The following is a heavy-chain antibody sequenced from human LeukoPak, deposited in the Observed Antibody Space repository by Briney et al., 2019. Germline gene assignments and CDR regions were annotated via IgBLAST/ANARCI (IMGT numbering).Heavy chain of an antibody. V-gene: IGHV3-30*02. CDR1: GFTFSSYG. J-gene: IGHJ6*03. D-gene: IGHD4-17*01. CDR3: AKDSYYYGDYPYYYYYYMDV. CDR2: IRYDGSNK. Sequence: PGGSLRLSCAASGFTFSSYGMHWVRQAPGKGLEWVAFIRYDGSNKYYADSVKGRFTISRDDSKNTLYLQMNSLRAEDTAVYYCAKDSYYYGDYPYYYYYYMDVWGKGTTVTVSS.